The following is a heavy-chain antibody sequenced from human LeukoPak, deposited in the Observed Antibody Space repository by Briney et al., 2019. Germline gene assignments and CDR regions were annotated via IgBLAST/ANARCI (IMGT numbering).Heavy chain of an antibody. D-gene: IGHD6-13*01. CDR2: IYHSGST. J-gene: IGHJ3*02. CDR1: GGSVSSSNW. Sequence: SETLSLTCAVSGGSVSSSNWWTWLRQPPGKGLEWIGEIYHSGSTNYNPSLKSRVTISVDKSKNQFSLRLTSVTAAETAVYYCGRFSGGQQSQLVYAFNIWGQGTMVYVSS. V-gene: IGHV4-4*02. CDR3: GRFSGGQQSQLVYAFNI.